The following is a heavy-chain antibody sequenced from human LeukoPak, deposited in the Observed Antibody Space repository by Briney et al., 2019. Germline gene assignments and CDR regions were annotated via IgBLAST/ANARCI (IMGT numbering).Heavy chain of an antibody. CDR3: ASSWTTGTDY. Sequence: SETLSLTCTVSGGSISSTSYYWGWIRQPPGKGLEWIGSIYYSGGTYYNPSLKSRVTISVDTSKNQFSLKLSSVTAADTAVYYCASSWTTGTDYWGQGTLVTVSS. CDR2: IYYSGGT. D-gene: IGHD1-1*01. V-gene: IGHV4-39*07. CDR1: GGSISSTSYY. J-gene: IGHJ4*02.